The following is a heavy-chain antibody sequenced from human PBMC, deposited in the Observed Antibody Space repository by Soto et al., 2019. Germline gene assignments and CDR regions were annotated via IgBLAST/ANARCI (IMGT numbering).Heavy chain of an antibody. V-gene: IGHV3-30*04. Sequence: PGGSLRLSCAVSRFAFNNYALHWVRQAPGKGLEWAAVISFDGKYKNYADSVKGRFTISKNQFSLKLTSVTAADTAVYYCARASSPYFDLSAALAPWGQGTLVTVSS. CDR1: RFAFNNYA. D-gene: IGHD3-9*01. CDR2: ISFDGKYK. CDR3: ARASSPYFDLSAALAP. J-gene: IGHJ5*02.